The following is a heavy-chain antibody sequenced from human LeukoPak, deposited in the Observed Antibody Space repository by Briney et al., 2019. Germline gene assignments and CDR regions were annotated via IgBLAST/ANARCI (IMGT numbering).Heavy chain of an antibody. CDR3: ARVREHSSSFGY. CDR1: GFTFSTYW. J-gene: IGHJ4*02. V-gene: IGHV3-7*03. Sequence: GGSLRLSCAASGFTFSTYWMSWVRQAPGKGLEWVANIKQDGKGKYYVDSVRGRFTISRDNAKNSLYLQINSLRAEDTAVYYCARVREHSSSFGYWGQGTLVTVSS. CDR2: IKQDGKGK. D-gene: IGHD6-6*01.